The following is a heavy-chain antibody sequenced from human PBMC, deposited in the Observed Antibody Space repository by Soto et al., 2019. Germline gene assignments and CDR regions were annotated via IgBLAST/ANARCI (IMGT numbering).Heavy chain of an antibody. V-gene: IGHV3-48*02. Sequence: EVQLVESGGGLVQPGGSLRLSCAASGFTFSSYSMNWVRQGPGKGLEWVSYISSSSNTIYYADSVKGRFSISRDNAKSRLXXQMNSLRDEDTAVYYCARMDSNSFRFANYYYGMAVWGQGTTVTVSS. CDR2: ISSSSNTI. CDR1: GFTFSSYS. D-gene: IGHD6-6*01. CDR3: ARMDSNSFRFANYYYGMAV. J-gene: IGHJ6*02.